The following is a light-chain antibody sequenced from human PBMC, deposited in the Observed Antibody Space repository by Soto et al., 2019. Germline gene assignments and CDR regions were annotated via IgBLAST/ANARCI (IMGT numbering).Light chain of an antibody. V-gene: IGLV7-43*01. Sequence: QAVVTHEPSLTVSPGGTVTLTCASSTGAVTSGNYPSWFQQKPGQTPRTLIYTTNSRHSWTPARFSGSLLGDKAALTLSGVQPEDDADYYCLLYYGGAQLVFGGGTKVTVL. CDR2: TTN. J-gene: IGLJ3*02. CDR1: TGAVTSGNY. CDR3: LLYYGGAQLV.